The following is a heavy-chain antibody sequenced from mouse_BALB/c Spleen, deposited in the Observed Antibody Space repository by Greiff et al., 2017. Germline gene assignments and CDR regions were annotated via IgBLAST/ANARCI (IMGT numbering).Heavy chain of an antibody. CDR1: GFSLTSYG. V-gene: IGHV2-9*02. CDR3: ARGPINGNYGNYYAMDY. Sequence: QVQLKESGPGLVAPSQSLSITCTVSGFSLTSYGVHWVRQPPGKGLEWLGVIWAGGSTNYNSALMSRLSISKDNSKNQVFLKMNSLQTDDTAMYSCARGPINGNYGNYYAMDYWGQGTSVTVSS. D-gene: IGHD2-1*01. CDR2: IWAGGST. J-gene: IGHJ4*01.